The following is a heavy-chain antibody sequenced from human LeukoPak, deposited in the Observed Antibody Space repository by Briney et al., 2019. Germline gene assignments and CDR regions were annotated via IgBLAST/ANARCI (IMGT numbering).Heavy chain of an antibody. Sequence: PSETLSLTCTVSGASISSYYGSWIRQPAGKGLEWIGRIYTSGSTNYNPSVKSRVTISVDKSKNQFSLKMNSVPAADTAVYYCARDYYDSSGYYGRGGYYYMDVWGKGTTVTVSS. D-gene: IGHD3-22*01. V-gene: IGHV4-4*07. CDR3: ARDYYDSSGYYGRGGYYYMDV. CDR1: GASISSYY. J-gene: IGHJ6*03. CDR2: IYTSGST.